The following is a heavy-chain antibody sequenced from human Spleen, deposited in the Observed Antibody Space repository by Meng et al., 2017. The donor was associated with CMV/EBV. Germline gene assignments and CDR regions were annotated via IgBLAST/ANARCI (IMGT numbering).Heavy chain of an antibody. D-gene: IGHD3-22*01. CDR2: ISAYNGNT. Sequence: ASVKVSCKASGYTFTSYGISWGRQAPGQGLEWMGWISAYNGNTNYAQKLQGRVTMTTDTSTSTAYMELRSLRSDDTAVYYCARDRLEYYYDSSGYDASQYYYYGMDVWGQGTTVTVSS. J-gene: IGHJ6*02. CDR3: ARDRLEYYYDSSGYDASQYYYYGMDV. CDR1: GYTFTSYG. V-gene: IGHV1-18*01.